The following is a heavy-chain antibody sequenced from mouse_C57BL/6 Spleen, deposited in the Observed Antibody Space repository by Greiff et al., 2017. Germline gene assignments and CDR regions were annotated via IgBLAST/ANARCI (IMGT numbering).Heavy chain of an antibody. V-gene: IGHV14-3*01. CDR2: IDPANGNT. D-gene: IGHD1-1*01. Sequence: VQLKQSVAELVRPGASVKLSCTASGFHIKNTYMHWVKQRPEQGLEWIGRIDPANGNTKYAPKFQGKATITANPSSNTAYLQLSSLTSEDTAIYYCARRKDYYGGRYYWGQGTSVTVSS. CDR1: GFHIKNTY. CDR3: ARRKDYYGGRYY. J-gene: IGHJ4*01.